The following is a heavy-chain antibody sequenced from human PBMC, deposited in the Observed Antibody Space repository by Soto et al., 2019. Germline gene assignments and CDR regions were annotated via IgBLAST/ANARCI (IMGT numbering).Heavy chain of an antibody. Sequence: ASETLSLTCTVSGGSISSGDYYWSWIRQPPGKGLEWIGYIYYSGSTYYNPSLKSRVTISVDTSKNQFSLKLSSVAAADTAVYYCAGCYYDSSGYFFRRPLNWGQGTLVTVSS. CDR2: IYYSGST. D-gene: IGHD3-22*01. J-gene: IGHJ4*02. CDR1: GGSISSGDYY. CDR3: AGCYYDSSGYFFRRPLN. V-gene: IGHV4-30-4*01.